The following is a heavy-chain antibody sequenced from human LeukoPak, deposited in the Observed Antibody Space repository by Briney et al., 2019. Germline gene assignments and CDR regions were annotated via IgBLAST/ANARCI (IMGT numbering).Heavy chain of an antibody. CDR2: IRYDGGNK. D-gene: IGHD6-19*01. CDR3: AKDEGGWLFDY. CDR1: GFTFSSYG. V-gene: IGHV3-30*02. J-gene: IGHJ4*02. Sequence: PGGSLRLSCAASGFTFSSYGMHWVRQAPGKGLEWVAFIRYDGGNKYYADSVKGRFTIPRDNSKNTLYLQMNSLRAEDTAVYYCAKDEGGWLFDYWGQGTLVTVSS.